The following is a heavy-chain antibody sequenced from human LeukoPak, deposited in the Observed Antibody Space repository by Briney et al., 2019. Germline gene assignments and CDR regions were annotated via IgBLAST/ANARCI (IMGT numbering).Heavy chain of an antibody. CDR3: ARKRSKSAFDI. J-gene: IGHJ3*02. CDR2: IYSGGST. D-gene: IGHD1-26*01. V-gene: IGHV3-66*01. Sequence: GGSLRLSCAASGFTVSSNYMSWVRQAPGKGLEWVSVIYSGGSTYYADSVKGRFTISRDNSKNTLYLQMNSLRAEDTAVYYCARKRSKSAFDIWGQGTMVTVSS. CDR1: GFTVSSNY.